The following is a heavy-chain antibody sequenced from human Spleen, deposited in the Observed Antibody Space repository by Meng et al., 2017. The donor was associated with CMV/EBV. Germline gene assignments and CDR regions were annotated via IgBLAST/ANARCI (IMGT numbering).Heavy chain of an antibody. CDR1: GFTFSSYW. CDR2: INQDGGQK. CDR3: ARICVTGRACYHLDY. Sequence: GESLKTSCAASGFTFSSYWMDWVRQAPGKGLEWVASINQDGGQKYYVDSVQGRFTISRDNAKNSLHLQVNSLRVEDTAVYYCARICVTGRACYHLDYWGQGTLVTVSS. D-gene: IGHD1-14*01. J-gene: IGHJ4*02. V-gene: IGHV3-7*01.